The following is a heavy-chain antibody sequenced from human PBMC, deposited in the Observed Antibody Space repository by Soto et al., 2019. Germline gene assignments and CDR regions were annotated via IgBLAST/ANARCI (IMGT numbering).Heavy chain of an antibody. V-gene: IGHV3-30*18. Sequence: GLLRLSCEAAGFSLSSYGMHWVGQAPGKGLEWVAVISYDGSNKYYADSVKGRFTISRDNSKNTLYLQMNSLRAEDTAVYYCAKSSPMVTSEIDYWGQGTLVTVSS. CDR3: AKSSPMVTSEIDY. CDR1: GFSLSSYG. J-gene: IGHJ4*02. D-gene: IGHD2-15*01. CDR2: ISYDGSNK.